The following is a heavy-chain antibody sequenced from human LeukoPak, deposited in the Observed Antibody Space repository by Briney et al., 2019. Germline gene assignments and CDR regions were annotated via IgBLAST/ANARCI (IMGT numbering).Heavy chain of an antibody. D-gene: IGHD1-14*01. Sequence: ASVTVSCTASGYTFTSYHINWVRPATGQGLEWVGWMNPNNSDIGYAQKFQGRVTMTRNTSIGTAYMELSSLRSEDTAIYYCVRVPPGTTIYAYWGQGTLVTVSS. V-gene: IGHV1-8*01. J-gene: IGHJ4*02. CDR1: GYTFTSYH. CDR3: VRVPPGTTIYAY. CDR2: MNPNNSDI.